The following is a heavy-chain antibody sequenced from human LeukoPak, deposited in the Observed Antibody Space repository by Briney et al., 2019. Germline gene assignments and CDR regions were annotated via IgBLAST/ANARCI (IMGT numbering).Heavy chain of an antibody. Sequence: SETLSLTCAVSGGSISSSNWWSWVRQPPGKGLEWIGEIYHSGSTNYNPSLKSRVTISVERSKNHFSLKLSSLTVADTARCYCARVYSSTHNWFDTWGQGIQVTVSS. CDR1: GGSISSSNW. V-gene: IGHV4-4*02. J-gene: IGHJ5*02. CDR3: ARVYSSTHNWFDT. D-gene: IGHD6-19*01. CDR2: IYHSGST.